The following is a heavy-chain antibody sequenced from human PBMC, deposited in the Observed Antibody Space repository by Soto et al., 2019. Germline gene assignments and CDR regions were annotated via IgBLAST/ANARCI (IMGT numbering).Heavy chain of an antibody. V-gene: IGHV3-48*03. CDR3: ARYGTRGDC. CDR1: GFNLRMYE. Sequence: LILSCQASGFNLRMYEMHWVRKAPGKGLEWVSYISSSGLTTYYADFAEGRFTISRDNAKDSLYLHLNSLRVGDTAVYYCARYGTRGDCWGLGTQVTVSS. CDR2: ISSSGLTT. D-gene: IGHD3-10*01. J-gene: IGHJ5*01.